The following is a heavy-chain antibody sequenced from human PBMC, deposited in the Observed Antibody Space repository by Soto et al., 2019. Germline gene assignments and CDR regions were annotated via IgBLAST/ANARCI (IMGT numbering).Heavy chain of an antibody. CDR3: ARGGVTICGVVNVYYYYYMDV. CDR1: GDSVSSNSAA. V-gene: IGHV6-1*01. J-gene: IGHJ6*03. CDR2: TYYRSRWYN. Sequence: SQTLSLTCAISGDSVSSNSAAWNWIRLSPSRGLEWLARTYYRSRWYNDYAVSVRSRITVNPDTSKNQFSLQLTSVTPEDTAVYYCARGGVTICGVVNVYYYYYMDVWGKGTTVTVSS. D-gene: IGHD3-3*01.